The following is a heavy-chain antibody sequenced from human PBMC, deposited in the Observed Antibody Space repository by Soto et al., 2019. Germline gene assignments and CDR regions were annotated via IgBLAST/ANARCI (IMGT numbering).Heavy chain of an antibody. CDR3: AKNEHRVPRKGTFSAL. D-gene: IGHD1-7*01. V-gene: IGHV4-59*08. CDR1: GGARGCNS. J-gene: IGHJ4*02. Sequence: RTLIGRVSGGARGCNSGGAVWQQQKKGLEWIGYIYYSGSTNYNPSLKSRVTISVDTSKNQFSLKLSSVTAADTAVYYCAKNEHRVPRKGTFSALWGKRSPVPVSP. CDR2: IYYSGST.